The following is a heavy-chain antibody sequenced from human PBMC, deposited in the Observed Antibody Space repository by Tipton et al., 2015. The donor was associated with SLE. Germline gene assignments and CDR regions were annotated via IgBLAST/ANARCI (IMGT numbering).Heavy chain of an antibody. J-gene: IGHJ4*02. CDR2: IHDSGAT. CDR3: ARHLGASFDF. V-gene: IGHV4-31*03. Sequence: TLSLTCTVSGGSLRSGDYYWSWIRPHPGKGLEWIGYIHDSGATFYNPSLRSRSAISVDTSQNQFSLRLTSVTAADTAVYYCARHLGASFDFWGQGILVTVSS. CDR1: GGSLRSGDYY.